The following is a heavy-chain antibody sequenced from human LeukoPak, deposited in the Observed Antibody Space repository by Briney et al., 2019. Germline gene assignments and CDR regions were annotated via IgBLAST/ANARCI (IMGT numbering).Heavy chain of an antibody. CDR3: ARDLEDSSPFGAFDM. V-gene: IGHV3-33*01. D-gene: IGHD3-22*01. CDR1: GFTFSNYG. Sequence: GRSLRLSCVASGFTFSNYGMHWVRQVPGKGLEWVAAIWFDGIRKHYADSVKGRLTISRDNSKNTLYLQMNTLRGEDTAVYYCARDLEDSSPFGAFDMWGQGTMVAVSS. J-gene: IGHJ3*02. CDR2: IWFDGIRK.